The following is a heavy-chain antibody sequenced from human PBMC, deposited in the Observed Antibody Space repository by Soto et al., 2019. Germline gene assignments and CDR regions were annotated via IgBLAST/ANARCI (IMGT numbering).Heavy chain of an antibody. D-gene: IGHD3-22*01. CDR3: TRGAGAPWVRFDS. CDR2: ISYSAKP. J-gene: IGHJ4*02. V-gene: IGHV4-38-2*02. Sequence: PWAPLSLTCTVYGYSITSGFYWGWVRQSPGKGLEWIGSISYSAKPFYNPSLASRFSIAVDTSKNHFSLRLTSVTAADTALYYCTRGAGAPWVRFDSWGLGTLVTVSS. CDR1: GYSITSGFY.